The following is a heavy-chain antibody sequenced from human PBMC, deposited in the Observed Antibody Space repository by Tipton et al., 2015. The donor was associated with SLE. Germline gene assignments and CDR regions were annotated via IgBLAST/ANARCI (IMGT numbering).Heavy chain of an antibody. J-gene: IGHJ3*01. CDR3: AKHRGTPDSSCDL. CDR2: IKEDGNEK. Sequence: SLRLSCAASGFTFSDYYMSWIRQAPGKGLEWVANIKEDGNEKSYVDSVKGRFTISKDNGNHSLYLQMNSLTVDDTAVYYCAKHRGTPDSSCDLWGQGTMVTVSS. CDR1: GFTFSDYY. V-gene: IGHV3-7*03. D-gene: IGHD3-22*01.